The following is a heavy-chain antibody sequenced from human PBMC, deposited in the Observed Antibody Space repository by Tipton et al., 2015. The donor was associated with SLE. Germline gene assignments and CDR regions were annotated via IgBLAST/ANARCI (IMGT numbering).Heavy chain of an antibody. CDR2: LYYSGTT. J-gene: IGHJ4*02. D-gene: IGHD5-12*01. Sequence: TLSLTCAISGGSFSGYAWSWIRQSPGKRLEWIGSLYYSGTTYYNPSLKSRLSISIDTSKNQFSLRLSSVTAADTAVYYCARQLAGYTGSSTSNRNRLDYWSQGTLVTVSS. V-gene: IGHV4-59*08. CDR1: GGSFSGYA. CDR3: ARQLAGYTGSSTSNRNRLDY.